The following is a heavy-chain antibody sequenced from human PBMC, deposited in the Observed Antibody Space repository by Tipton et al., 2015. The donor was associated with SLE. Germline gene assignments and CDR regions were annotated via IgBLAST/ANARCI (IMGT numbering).Heavy chain of an antibody. CDR2: IYTSGST. V-gene: IGHV4-59*01. J-gene: IGHJ4*02. D-gene: IGHD5-12*01. CDR1: GGSISSYY. Sequence: GLVKPSETLSLTCTVSGGSISSYYWSWIRQPPGKGLEWIGYIYTSGSTNYNPSLKSRVTISVDTSKNQFSLKLGSVTAADTAVYYCARDGPYGGYDYWGQGTLVTVSS. CDR3: ARDGPYGGYDY.